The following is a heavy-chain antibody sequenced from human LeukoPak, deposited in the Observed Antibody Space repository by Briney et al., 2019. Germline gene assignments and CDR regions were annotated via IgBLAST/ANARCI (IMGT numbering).Heavy chain of an antibody. V-gene: IGHV3-23*01. Sequence: GGSLRLSCSASGFTFSNYAMSWLRQAPGKGLEWVSVISGSGGGTYYADSVKGRFTVSRDNSKNTLLLQMNSLRAEDTAVYYCATGLSENLRWYFGYWGQGTLVTVSS. CDR1: GFTFSNYA. J-gene: IGHJ4*02. D-gene: IGHD4-23*01. CDR3: ATGLSENLRWYFGY. CDR2: ISGSGGGT.